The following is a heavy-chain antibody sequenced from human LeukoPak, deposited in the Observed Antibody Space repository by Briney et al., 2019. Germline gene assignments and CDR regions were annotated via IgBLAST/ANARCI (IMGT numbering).Heavy chain of an antibody. J-gene: IGHJ4*02. CDR2: ISGSGGNT. CDR3: ARDQSAGYWGDFDY. Sequence: GGSLRLSCAVSGFSFRFSFSRYAISWLRQGPGKGLHWVSAISGSGGNTYYGDSVKGRFTISRDNAKNILFLQMNSLRPEDAAVYYCARDQSAGYWGDFDYWGQGTLVTVSS. CDR1: GFSFRFSFSRYA. D-gene: IGHD7-27*01. V-gene: IGHV3-23*01.